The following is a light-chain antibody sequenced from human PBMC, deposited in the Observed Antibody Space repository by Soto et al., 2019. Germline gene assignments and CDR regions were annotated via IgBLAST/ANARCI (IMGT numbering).Light chain of an antibody. V-gene: IGLV2-14*01. Sequence: QSVLTQPASVSGSPGQSITISCTGTSSDVGGYKYVSWYQQHPGKAPKLMIYEVSNRPSGVSNRFSGSRSGNTASLTISGLQAEEEADYYCSSYTSSTTVVFGGGTKLTVL. CDR3: SSYTSSTTVV. CDR1: SSDVGGYKY. J-gene: IGLJ2*01. CDR2: EVS.